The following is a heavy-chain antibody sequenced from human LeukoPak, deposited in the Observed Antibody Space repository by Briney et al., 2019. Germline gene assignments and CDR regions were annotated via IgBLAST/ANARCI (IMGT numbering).Heavy chain of an antibody. V-gene: IGHV4-38-2*02. CDR3: ARDPRRGAFDI. Sequence: SETLSLTCTVSGYSISSGYYWGWIRQPPGKGLEWIGSIYHSGSTYYNPSLKSRVTISVDTSKNQFSLKLSSVTAADTAVYYCARDPRRGAFDIWGQGTMVTVSS. CDR2: IYHSGST. J-gene: IGHJ3*02. CDR1: GYSISSGYY.